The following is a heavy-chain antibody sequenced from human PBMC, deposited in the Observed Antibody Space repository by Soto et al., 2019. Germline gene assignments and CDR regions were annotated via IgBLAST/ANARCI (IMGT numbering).Heavy chain of an antibody. CDR1: GGSISSGDYY. J-gene: IGHJ5*02. V-gene: IGHV4-30-4*01. CDR2: IYYSGST. D-gene: IGHD3-3*01. Sequence: PSETLSLTCTVSGGSISSGDYYWSWIRQPPGKGLEWIGYIYYSGSTYYNPSLKSRVTISVDTSKNQFSLKLSSVTAADTAVYYCASSIFEVVLPWFDPWGQGTLVTVSS. CDR3: ASSIFEVVLPWFDP.